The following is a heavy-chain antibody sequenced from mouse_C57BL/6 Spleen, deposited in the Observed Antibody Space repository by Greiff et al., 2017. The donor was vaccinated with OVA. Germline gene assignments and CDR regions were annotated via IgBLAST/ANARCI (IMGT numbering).Heavy chain of an antibody. D-gene: IGHD6-1*01. Sequence: QVQLQQSGAELVRPGASVTLSCKASGYTFTDYEMHWVKQTPVHGLEWIGAIDPETGGTAYNQKFKGKAILTADKSSSTAYMELRSLTSEDSAVYYCTRRPPLGDYWGQGTTLTVSS. J-gene: IGHJ2*01. V-gene: IGHV1-15*01. CDR1: GYTFTDYE. CDR2: IDPETGGT. CDR3: TRRPPLGDY.